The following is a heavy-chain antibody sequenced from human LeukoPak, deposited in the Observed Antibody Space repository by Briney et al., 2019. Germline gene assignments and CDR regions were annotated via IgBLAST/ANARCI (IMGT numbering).Heavy chain of an antibody. V-gene: IGHV1-24*01. CDR2: FDPEDGET. J-gene: IGHJ5*02. D-gene: IGHD3-22*01. CDR1: GYTLTELS. CDR3: ATGSYYYDSSGYLYWFDP. Sequence: ASVKVSCKVSGYTLTELSMHWVRQAPGKGLEWMGGFDPEDGETIYAQKFQGRVTMTEDTSTDTAYMELSSLRSEDTAVYYCATGSYYYDSSGYLYWFDPWGQGTLVTVSS.